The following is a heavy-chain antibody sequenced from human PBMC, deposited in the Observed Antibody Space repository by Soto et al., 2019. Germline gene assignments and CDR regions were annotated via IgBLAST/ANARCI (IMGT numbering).Heavy chain of an antibody. CDR3: VRGGGSFDY. J-gene: IGHJ4*02. Sequence: GFLRLSCVASGFNLTSYAMHWVRQAPGKGLVWLASKSHDGKNEYYADFVKGRFTISRDNSKKTLSLEMNNLRAEDKAVYHCVRGGGSFDYWGQGTVVTVSS. CDR2: KSHDGKNE. V-gene: IGHV3-30*04. CDR1: GFNLTSYA. D-gene: IGHD1-26*01.